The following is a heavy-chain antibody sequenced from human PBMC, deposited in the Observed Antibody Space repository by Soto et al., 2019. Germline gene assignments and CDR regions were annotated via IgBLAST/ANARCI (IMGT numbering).Heavy chain of an antibody. CDR1: GGSISSYY. D-gene: IGHD2-15*01. V-gene: IGHV4-59*01. J-gene: IGHJ4*02. CDR3: ARDGSEHTKGWRAFDI. Sequence: PSETLSLTCTVSGGSISSYYWSWIRQPPGKGLEWIGYIYYSGSTNYNPSLKSRVTISVDTSKNQFSLKLSSVTAADTAVYYCARDGSEHTKGWRAFDIWGQGTLVTVSS. CDR2: IYYSGST.